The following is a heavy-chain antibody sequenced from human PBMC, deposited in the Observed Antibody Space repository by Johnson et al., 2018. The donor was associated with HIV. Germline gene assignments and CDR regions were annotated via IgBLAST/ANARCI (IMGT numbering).Heavy chain of an antibody. V-gene: IGHV3-15*01. CDR2: IKSKTDGGTI. CDR3: AKDFYTSSWTNDAFDI. D-gene: IGHD6-13*01. Sequence: VQLVESGGGLVKPGGSLRLSCAASEFTFSNAWMNWVRQAPGKGLEWVGRIKSKTDGGTIDYAALVKGRFTISRDESKSTLYLQMNSLRAEDTAVYYCAKDFYTSSWTNDAFDIWGQGTMVTVSS. J-gene: IGHJ3*02. CDR1: EFTFSNAW.